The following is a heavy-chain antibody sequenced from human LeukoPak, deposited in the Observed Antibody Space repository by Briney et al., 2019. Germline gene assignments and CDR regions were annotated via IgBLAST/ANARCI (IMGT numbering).Heavy chain of an antibody. D-gene: IGHD2-2*03. CDR2: ISAYNGNT. CDR1: GYTFTSYG. J-gene: IGHJ5*02. V-gene: IGHV1-18*04. Sequence: ASVRVSCKASGYTFTSYGISWVRQAPGQGGEWMGWISAYNGNTNYAQKLQGRVTMTTDTSTSTAYMGLRSLRSDDTAVYYCARDGYCSSTSCYEGNWFDPWGQGTLATVSS. CDR3: ARDGYCSSTSCYEGNWFDP.